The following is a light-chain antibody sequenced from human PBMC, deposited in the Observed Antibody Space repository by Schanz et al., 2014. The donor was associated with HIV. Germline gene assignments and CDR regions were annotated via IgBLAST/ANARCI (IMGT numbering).Light chain of an antibody. CDR1: NVGLKS. CDR2: YDT. J-gene: IGLJ2*01. CDR3: QVWDTFMSAV. Sequence: SYELTQPPSVSVAPGKTASITWGGNNVGLKSVHWYQQKPGQAPVMVISYDTDRPSGIPERFSGSNSGHTATLTISRVEAGDEADYYCQVWDTFMSAVFGGGTKLTVL. V-gene: IGLV3-21*01.